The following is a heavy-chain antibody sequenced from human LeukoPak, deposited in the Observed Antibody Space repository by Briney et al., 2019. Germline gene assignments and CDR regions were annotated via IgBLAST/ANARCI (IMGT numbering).Heavy chain of an antibody. CDR1: GFTFSNYW. Sequence: GGSLRLPCAASGFTFSNYWMNWVRQAPGKGLEWVASIGQDGSENYYVDSVKGRFTISRDNAKNSLYLQMNSLRVEDTAVYYCATGGGWYFDYWGQGALITASS. CDR2: IGQDGSEN. D-gene: IGHD6-19*01. CDR3: ATGGGWYFDY. V-gene: IGHV3-7*01. J-gene: IGHJ4*02.